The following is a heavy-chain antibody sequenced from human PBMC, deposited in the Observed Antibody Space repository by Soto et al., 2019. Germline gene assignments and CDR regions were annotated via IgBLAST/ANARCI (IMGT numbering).Heavy chain of an antibody. CDR2: IIPIFGTA. CDR3: ARAQTYYYDSSGYYPDAFDY. V-gene: IGHV1-69*13. Sequence: SVKVSCKASGYTFSTYGISWVRQAPGQGLEWMGGIIPIFGTANYAQKFQGRVTITADESTSTAYMELSSLRSEDTAVYYCARAQTYYYDSSGYYPDAFDYWGQGTLVTVSS. CDR1: GYTFSTYG. J-gene: IGHJ4*02. D-gene: IGHD3-22*01.